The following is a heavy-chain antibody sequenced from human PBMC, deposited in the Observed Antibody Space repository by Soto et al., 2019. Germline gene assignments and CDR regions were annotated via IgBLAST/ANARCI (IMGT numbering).Heavy chain of an antibody. CDR2: ISSSSYI. CDR3: ASFKGYYDFWSGYYTPYYFDY. Sequence: PGGSLRLSCAASGFTFSSYSMNWVRQAPGKGLEWVSSISSSSYIYYADSVKGRFTISRDNAKNSLYLQMNSLRAEDTAVYYCASFKGYYDFWSGYYTPYYFDYWGQGTLVTVSS. D-gene: IGHD3-3*01. J-gene: IGHJ4*02. V-gene: IGHV3-21*01. CDR1: GFTFSSYS.